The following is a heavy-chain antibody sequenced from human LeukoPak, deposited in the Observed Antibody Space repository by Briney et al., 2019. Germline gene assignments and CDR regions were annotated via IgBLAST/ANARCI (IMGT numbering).Heavy chain of an antibody. CDR3: AKDYDYVWGSYRDASY. V-gene: IGHV3-30*02. CDR1: GFTFSSYG. D-gene: IGHD3-16*02. J-gene: IGHJ4*02. CDR2: IWYDGSNK. Sequence: GGSLRLSCAASGFTFSSYGMPWVRQAPGKGLEWVAVIWYDGSNKYYADSVKGRFTISRDNSKNTLYLQMNSLRAEDTAVYYCAKDYDYVWGSYRDASYWGQGTLVTVSS.